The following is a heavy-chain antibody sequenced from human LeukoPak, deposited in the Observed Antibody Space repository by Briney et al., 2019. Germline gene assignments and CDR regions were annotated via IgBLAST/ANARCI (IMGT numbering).Heavy chain of an antibody. J-gene: IGHJ4*02. Sequence: GRSLRLSCAASGFTFDDYAMHWVRQAPGKGLEWVSGISWNSGSIGYADSVKGRFTISRDNAKNSLYLQMNSLRAEDMALYYRAKGRGITIFGVVIHWGQGTLVTVSS. CDR2: ISWNSGSI. D-gene: IGHD3-3*01. CDR1: GFTFDDYA. CDR3: AKGRGITIFGVVIH. V-gene: IGHV3-9*03.